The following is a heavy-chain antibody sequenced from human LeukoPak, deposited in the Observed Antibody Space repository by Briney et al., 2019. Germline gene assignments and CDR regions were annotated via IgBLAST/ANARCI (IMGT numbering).Heavy chain of an antibody. V-gene: IGHV3-30*04. D-gene: IGHD3-10*01. CDR2: ISYDGSNK. Sequence: SCKASGYTFSSYAMHWVRQAPGKGLEWVAVISYDGSNKYYADSVKGRFTISRDNSKNTLYLQMSSLRAEDTAVYYCAKDPYYYGSGTFDYWGQGTLVTVSS. J-gene: IGHJ4*02. CDR1: GYTFSSYA. CDR3: AKDPYYYGSGTFDY.